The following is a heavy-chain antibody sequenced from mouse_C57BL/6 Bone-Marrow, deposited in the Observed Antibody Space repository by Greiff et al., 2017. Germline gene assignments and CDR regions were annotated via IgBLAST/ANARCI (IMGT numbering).Heavy chain of an antibody. V-gene: IGHV1-53*01. D-gene: IGHD1-1*01. Sequence: QVQLQQPGTELVKPGASVKLSCKASGYTFTSYWMHWVKQRPGQGLEWIGNINPSNGGTNYNEKFKSKATLTVDKSSSTAYMPLSRLTSEDSAVYYCARRFITAVVASYYAMDYWGQGTSVTVSS. CDR2: INPSNGGT. J-gene: IGHJ4*01. CDR1: GYTFTSYW. CDR3: ARRFITAVVASYYAMDY.